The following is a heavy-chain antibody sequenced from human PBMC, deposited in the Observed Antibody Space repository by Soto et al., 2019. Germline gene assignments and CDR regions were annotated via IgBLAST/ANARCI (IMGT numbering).Heavy chain of an antibody. Sequence: ASVKGSCWASGYTSSCYGISWARQAPGHGPEWMGWISAYNGNTNSAQKLQGRVTMTTDTSTSTAYMELRSLTSDDTAVYYCARTVAGYFDYWGQGTLVTVSS. J-gene: IGHJ4*02. CDR3: ARTVAGYFDY. CDR2: ISAYNGNT. CDR1: GYTSSCYG. V-gene: IGHV1-18*01. D-gene: IGHD6-19*01.